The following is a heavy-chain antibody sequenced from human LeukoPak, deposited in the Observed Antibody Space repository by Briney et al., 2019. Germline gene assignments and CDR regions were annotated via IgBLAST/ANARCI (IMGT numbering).Heavy chain of an antibody. CDR2: ISSSSSYI. CDR3: ARSLRSPRYCIDDTCYFDY. D-gene: IGHD2-15*01. CDR1: GFTFSSYS. V-gene: IGHV3-21*01. Sequence: NAGGSLRLSCAASGFTFSSYSMNWVRQAPGKGLEWVSSISSSSSYIYYADSVKGRFTISRDNAKNSLYLQMNSLRAEDTAVYYCARSLRSPRYCIDDTCYFDYWGQGTLVTVSS. J-gene: IGHJ4*02.